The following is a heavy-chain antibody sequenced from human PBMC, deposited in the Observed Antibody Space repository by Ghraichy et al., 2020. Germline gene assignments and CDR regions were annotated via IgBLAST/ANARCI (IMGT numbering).Heavy chain of an antibody. CDR3: ARDRRTYDFWSGYYSGKDAFDI. Sequence: ASVKVSCKAAGSPFSTSVTSCVRLSPRQGLEWMGWLSAYNGNTNYAQKLQGRVTMTTDTSTSTAYMELRSLRSDDTAVYYCARDRRTYDFWSGYYSGKDAFDIWGQGTMVTGSS. CDR2: LSAYNGNT. J-gene: IGHJ3*02. V-gene: IGHV1-18*01. CDR1: GSPFSTSV. D-gene: IGHD3-3*01.